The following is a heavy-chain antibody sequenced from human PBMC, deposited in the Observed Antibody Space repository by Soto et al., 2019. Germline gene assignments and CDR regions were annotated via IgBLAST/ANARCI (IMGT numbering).Heavy chain of an antibody. CDR3: AKDNTYYDILTGYYWGPYYFDY. CDR2: ISGSGGST. CDR1: GFTFSSYA. Sequence: GGSLRLSCAASGFTFSSYAMSWVRQAPGKGLEWVSAISGSGGSTYYADSVKGRFTISRDNSKNTLYLQMNSLRAEDTAVYYCAKDNTYYDILTGYYWGPYYFDYWGQGTLVTVSS. V-gene: IGHV3-23*01. J-gene: IGHJ4*02. D-gene: IGHD3-9*01.